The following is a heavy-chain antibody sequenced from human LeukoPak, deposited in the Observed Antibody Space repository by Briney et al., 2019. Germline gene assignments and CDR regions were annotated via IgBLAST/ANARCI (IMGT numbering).Heavy chain of an antibody. J-gene: IGHJ4*02. CDR3: ARVKKLMPEFEF. CDR2: INPNSGAT. Sequence: ASVKVSCKSSGYTFIDYYIHWVRQAPGQGLEWMGWINPNSGATKYAQKFQGRVSMTRDTSNNTAYMDLTNLRSDDTAIFYCARVKKLMPEFEFWGQGTLVTVSS. D-gene: IGHD2-2*01. CDR1: GYTFIDYY. V-gene: IGHV1-2*02.